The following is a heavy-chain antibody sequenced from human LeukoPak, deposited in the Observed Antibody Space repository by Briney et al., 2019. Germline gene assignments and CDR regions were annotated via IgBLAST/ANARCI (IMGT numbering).Heavy chain of an antibody. CDR1: GGSISSYY. V-gene: IGHV4-59*01. D-gene: IGHD3-22*01. CDR2: IYYSGST. CDR3: ASILSGYNHYDY. J-gene: IGHJ4*02. Sequence: SETLSLTCTVSGGSISSYYWSWIRQPPGKGLEWIGYIYYSGSTNYNPSLKCRVTISVDTSKNQFSLKLSSVTAADTAVYYCASILSGYNHYDYWGQGTLVTVSS.